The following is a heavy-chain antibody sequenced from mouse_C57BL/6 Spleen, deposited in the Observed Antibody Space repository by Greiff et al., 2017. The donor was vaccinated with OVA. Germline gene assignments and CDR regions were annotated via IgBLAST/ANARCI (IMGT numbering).Heavy chain of an antibody. CDR3: AQIYYDYDEFAY. V-gene: IGHV1-82*01. CDR1: GYAFSSSW. CDR2: IYPGDGDT. J-gene: IGHJ3*01. D-gene: IGHD2-4*01. Sequence: VQLQQSGPELVKPGASVKISCKASGYAFSSSWMNWVKQRPGKGLEWIGRIYPGDGDTNYDGKFKGKATLTADKSSSTAYMQLSSLTSEDSAVYFCAQIYYDYDEFAYWGQGTLVTVSA.